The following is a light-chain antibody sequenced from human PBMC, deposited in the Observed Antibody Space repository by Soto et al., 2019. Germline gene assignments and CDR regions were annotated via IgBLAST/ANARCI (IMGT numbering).Light chain of an antibody. J-gene: IGLJ1*01. CDR2: EVS. Sequence: QSVLTQPPSASGSPGQSVTISCTGTSSDIGGYNYVSWYQQHPGKAPKLMIYEVSKRPSGVPDRFSGSKSGNTASLTVSGLLAEDEADYYCSSFAGTKGIFGTGTKLTVL. CDR1: SSDIGGYNY. CDR3: SSFAGTKGI. V-gene: IGLV2-8*01.